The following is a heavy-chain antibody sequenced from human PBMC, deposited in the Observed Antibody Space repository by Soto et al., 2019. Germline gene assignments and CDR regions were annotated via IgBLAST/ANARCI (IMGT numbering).Heavy chain of an antibody. Sequence: ASVKVSCKASGYTFTSYYMHWVRQAPGQGLEWMGIINPSGGSTSYAQKFQGRVTMTRDTSTSTVYMELSSLRSEDTAVYYCARGYPIYKAMVLKLDYWGQGTLVTVSS. D-gene: IGHD5-18*01. J-gene: IGHJ4*02. CDR1: GYTFTSYY. V-gene: IGHV1-46*01. CDR3: ARGYPIYKAMVLKLDY. CDR2: INPSGGST.